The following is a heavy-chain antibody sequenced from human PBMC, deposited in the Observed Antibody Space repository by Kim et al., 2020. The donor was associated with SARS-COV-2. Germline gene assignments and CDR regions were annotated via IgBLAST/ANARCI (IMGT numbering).Heavy chain of an antibody. V-gene: IGHV3-43*01. Sequence: YYADSVKGRFTISRANSKASLYLHMNSLRTEDTALYYCARVGDFWSGYYLWGQGTLVTVSS. J-gene: IGHJ4*02. D-gene: IGHD3-3*01. CDR3: ARVGDFWSGYYL.